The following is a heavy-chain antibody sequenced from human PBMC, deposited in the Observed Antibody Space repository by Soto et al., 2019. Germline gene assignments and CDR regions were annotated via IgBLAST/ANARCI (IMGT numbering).Heavy chain of an antibody. CDR3: ADLTWGGYYLP. D-gene: IGHD3-22*01. CDR2: IKNAARSYST. J-gene: IGHJ5*02. CDR1: GFTLSNHY. V-gene: IGHV3-72*01. Sequence: EVQLVDSGGGLVQPGGSLRLSCVASGFTLSNHYMDWVRQAPGKGLEWIGLIKNAARSYSTEHAASVKGRFTISRDDSKNTLYLQMNSLRTEDTAVYYCADLTWGGYYLPWGQGTLVTVSS.